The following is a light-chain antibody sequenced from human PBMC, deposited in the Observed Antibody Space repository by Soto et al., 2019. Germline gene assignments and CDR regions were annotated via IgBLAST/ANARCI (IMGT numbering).Light chain of an antibody. J-gene: IGLJ2*01. CDR3: NSYTSSTTLHLV. Sequence: QSALTQPASVSGSPGQSITISCTGTSSDIGGYNYVSWYQQHPGKAPKLIIYDVDNRPSGISNRFSGSKSGNTAALTISGLQAEDEADYYCNSYTSSTTLHLVFGGGTKVTVL. V-gene: IGLV2-14*01. CDR2: DVD. CDR1: SSDIGGYNY.